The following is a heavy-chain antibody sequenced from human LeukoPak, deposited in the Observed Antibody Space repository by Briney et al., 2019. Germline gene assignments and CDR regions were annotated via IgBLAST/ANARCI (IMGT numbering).Heavy chain of an antibody. D-gene: IGHD1-26*01. CDR3: ARGEDFKSYCFDP. J-gene: IGHJ5*02. CDR2: IYNSGTT. CDR1: RDSISGHY. Sequence: SETLSPTSTVSRDSISGHYWNWIRQPPGKGLEWIGYIYNSGTTTYNPSLESRVTISVDTSKNQFSLRLTSVTAADTSVYYRARGEDFKSYCFDPWGQGTLVTVSS. V-gene: IGHV4-59*11.